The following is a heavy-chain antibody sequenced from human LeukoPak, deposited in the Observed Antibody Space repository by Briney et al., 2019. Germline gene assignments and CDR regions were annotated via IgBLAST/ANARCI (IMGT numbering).Heavy chain of an antibody. CDR2: INPNSGGT. Sequence: ASVKVSCKASGYTFTGHYMHWVGQAPGQGREWMGRINPNSGGTNYAQKFQGRVTMTRDTSISTAYMELTRLRYDDTAMYYCAREVGYSSSWYGRFDPWGQGTLVTVSS. J-gene: IGHJ5*01. CDR3: AREVGYSSSWYGRFDP. V-gene: IGHV1-2*06. D-gene: IGHD6-13*01. CDR1: GYTFTGHY.